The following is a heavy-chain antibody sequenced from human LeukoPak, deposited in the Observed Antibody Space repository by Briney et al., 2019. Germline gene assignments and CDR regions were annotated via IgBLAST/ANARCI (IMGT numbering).Heavy chain of an antibody. CDR3: AKYYYDSSGYSDY. CDR1: GFTFSSYA. J-gene: IGHJ4*02. D-gene: IGHD3-22*01. V-gene: IGHV3-23*01. Sequence: GGSLRLSCAASGFTFSSYAMSWVRQAPGKGLEWVSAISGSGGSTYYADSVKGRFTISRDNSKSTLYLQMNSLRAEDTAVYYCAKYYYDSSGYSDYWGQGTLVTVPS. CDR2: ISGSGGST.